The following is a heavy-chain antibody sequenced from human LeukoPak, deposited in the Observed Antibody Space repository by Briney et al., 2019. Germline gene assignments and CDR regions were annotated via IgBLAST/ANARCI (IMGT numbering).Heavy chain of an antibody. CDR2: MYHSGST. CDR3: ARVPYSSGWYFDY. D-gene: IGHD6-19*01. V-gene: IGHV4-38-2*02. CDR1: GYSIRSGYY. J-gene: IGHJ4*02. Sequence: PSETLSLTCTVSGYSIRSGYYWGCIRQPPGKGLEWIGSMYHSGSTYYNPSLRSRVIISVDTSKNQFSLKLSSVTPADTAVYYCARVPYSSGWYFDYWGQGTLVTVSS.